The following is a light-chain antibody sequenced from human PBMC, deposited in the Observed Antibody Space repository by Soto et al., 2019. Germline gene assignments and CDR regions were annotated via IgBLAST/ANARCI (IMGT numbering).Light chain of an antibody. Sequence: EIVLTQSPATLSLSPGERATLACRASQSVSSYLAWYQQKPGQAPRLLIYDASNRTTSITARFSGSGSGTDFTLTISILEPEDFAVYFCQQRSNWPWTFGQGTKVEIK. CDR2: DAS. J-gene: IGKJ1*01. CDR1: QSVSSY. V-gene: IGKV3-11*01. CDR3: QQRSNWPWT.